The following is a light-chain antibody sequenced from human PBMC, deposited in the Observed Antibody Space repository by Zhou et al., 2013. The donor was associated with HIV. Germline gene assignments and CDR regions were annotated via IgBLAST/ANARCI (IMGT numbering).Light chain of an antibody. CDR3: QKYNSAPLT. J-gene: IGKJ4*01. V-gene: IGKV1-27*01. Sequence: IQLTQSPSSLSASAGDRVTITCRASQDISNFLAWYQQRPGTPPKLLIYSASTLQSGVPSRFRASGSGTLFTLTINNLQPEDFATYYCQKYNSAPLTFGGGTKVEIK. CDR1: QDISNF. CDR2: SAS.